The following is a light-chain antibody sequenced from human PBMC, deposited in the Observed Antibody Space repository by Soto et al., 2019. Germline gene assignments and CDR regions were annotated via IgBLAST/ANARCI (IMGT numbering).Light chain of an antibody. Sequence: EIVLTQSPATLSLSPGERATLSCRASQSVGTYLAGYQHNPGQAPRLLIYDASNRATGIQARFSGSGSGTDLTLTISSPEPEDFAVYYCQQRYNWPNSFGQGTKLEIK. CDR3: QQRYNWPNS. CDR2: DAS. CDR1: QSVGTY. J-gene: IGKJ2*01. V-gene: IGKV3-11*01.